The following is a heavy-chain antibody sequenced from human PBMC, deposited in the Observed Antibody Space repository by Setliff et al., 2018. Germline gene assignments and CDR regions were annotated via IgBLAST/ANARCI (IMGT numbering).Heavy chain of an antibody. CDR3: ARTRGLDV. CDR2: ISASGGST. V-gene: IGHV1-18*01. Sequence: ASVKVSCKASGYTFTSYGISWVRQAPGQGLEWMGWISASGGSTSYAQKFQGRVTMTRDTSTSTVYMELSSLRSEDTAVYYCARTRGLDVWGQGTTVTVSS. CDR1: GYTFTSYG. J-gene: IGHJ6*02.